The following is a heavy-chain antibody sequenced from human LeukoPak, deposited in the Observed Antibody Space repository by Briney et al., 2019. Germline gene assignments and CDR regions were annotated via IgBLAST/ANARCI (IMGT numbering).Heavy chain of an antibody. J-gene: IGHJ4*02. CDR2: ISYDGSNK. CDR3: ARDFPLMTTVTTWFDY. V-gene: IGHV3-30-3*01. Sequence: SCKASGYTFSSYAMHWVRQAPGKGLEWVAVISYDGSNKYYADSVKGRFTISRDNSKNTLYLQMNSLRAEDTAVYYCARDFPLMTTVTTWFDYWGQGTLVTVSS. D-gene: IGHD4-17*01. CDR1: GYTFSSYA.